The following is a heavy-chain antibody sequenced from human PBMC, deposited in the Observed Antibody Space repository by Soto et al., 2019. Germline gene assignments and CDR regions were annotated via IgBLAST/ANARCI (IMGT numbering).Heavy chain of an antibody. D-gene: IGHD2-2*01. CDR3: AKGGYCSSTSCYANWFDP. J-gene: IGHJ5*02. CDR1: GFTVSSKY. V-gene: IGHV3-66*01. CDR2: IQSGGPT. Sequence: PGGSLRLSCAASGFTVSSKYMSWVRQAPGKGLEWVSLIQSGGPTYYADYVKGRFTISRDTSENTMHHQMNNLRAEDTAVYYCAKGGYCSSTSCYANWFDPWGQGTLVTVSS.